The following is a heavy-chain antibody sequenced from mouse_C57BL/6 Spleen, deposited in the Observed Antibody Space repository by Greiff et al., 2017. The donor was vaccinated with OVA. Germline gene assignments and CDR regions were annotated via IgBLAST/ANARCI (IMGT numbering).Heavy chain of an antibody. CDR2: IWSGGST. V-gene: IGHV2-2*01. CDR1: GFSLTSYG. J-gene: IGHJ1*03. D-gene: IGHD4-1*02. CDR3: ARNWATGTGYFDV. Sequence: QVHVKQSGPGLVQPSQSLSITCTVSGFSLTSYGVHWVRQSPGKGLEWLGVIWSGGSTDYNAAFISRLSISKDNSKSQVFFKMNSLQADDTAIYYCARNWATGTGYFDVWGTGTTVTVSS.